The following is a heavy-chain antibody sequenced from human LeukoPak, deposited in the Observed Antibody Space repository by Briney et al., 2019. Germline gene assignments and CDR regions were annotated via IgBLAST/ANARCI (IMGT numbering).Heavy chain of an antibody. J-gene: IGHJ4*02. CDR1: GYTLTELS. CDR3: ATADLVGALNFDY. D-gene: IGHD1-26*01. V-gene: IGHV1-24*01. Sequence: ASVKVSCKVSGYTLTELSMHWVRQAPGKGLEWMEGFDPEDGETIYAQKFQGRVTMTEDTSTDTAYMELSSLRSEDTAVYYCATADLVGALNFDYWGQGTLVTVSS. CDR2: FDPEDGET.